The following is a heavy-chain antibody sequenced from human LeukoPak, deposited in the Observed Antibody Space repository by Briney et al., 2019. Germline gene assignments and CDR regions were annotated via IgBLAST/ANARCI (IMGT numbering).Heavy chain of an antibody. Sequence: GGSLRLSCAASGITFSGYSMNWVRQAPGKGLEWVSYISSSSTTISYADSVKGRFTISRDVAKNSLYLQMNSLRAEDTAVYYCARETGWYFDYWGQGTLVAVSS. J-gene: IGHJ4*02. D-gene: IGHD5-24*01. CDR2: ISSSSTTI. CDR3: ARETGWYFDY. V-gene: IGHV3-48*04. CDR1: GITFSGYS.